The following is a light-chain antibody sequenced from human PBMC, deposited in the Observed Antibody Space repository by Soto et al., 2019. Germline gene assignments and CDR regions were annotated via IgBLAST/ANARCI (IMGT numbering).Light chain of an antibody. Sequence: QSSLTQPRSVSGSPGQSLTISCTGTSSDVGGYNYVSWYQQHPGKVPKLMIYDVTKRPSGVPDRFSGSKSGNTASLTISGLQFEDEADYYCCSHAGSYTYVFGTGTKATVL. V-gene: IGLV2-11*01. CDR1: SSDVGGYNY. CDR3: CSHAGSYTYV. CDR2: DVT. J-gene: IGLJ1*01.